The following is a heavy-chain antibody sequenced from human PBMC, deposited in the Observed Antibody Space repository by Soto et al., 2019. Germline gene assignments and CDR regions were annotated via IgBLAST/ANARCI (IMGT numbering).Heavy chain of an antibody. V-gene: IGHV4-39*02. D-gene: IGHD3-10*01. CDR3: ARQSYGSGAYANF. CDR2: VYYSGNT. Sequence: LETLSLTCAVSGDSISDSTYFWGWIRQPPGKGLEWIGCVYYSGNTYYNPSLKSRVAISVDTSKNRFSLKLSSVTAADTAMYYCARQSYGSGAYANFWGHGILVTVSS. CDR1: GDSISDSTYF. J-gene: IGHJ4*01.